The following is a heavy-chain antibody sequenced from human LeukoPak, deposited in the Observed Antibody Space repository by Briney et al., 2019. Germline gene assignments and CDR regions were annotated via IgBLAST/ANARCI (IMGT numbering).Heavy chain of an antibody. D-gene: IGHD5-12*01. V-gene: IGHV3-7*03. J-gene: IGHJ4*02. Sequence: GGSLRLSCAASGFTFSSYAMNWVRQAPGKGLEWVANIKQDGSEKYYVDSVKGRFTISRDNAKNSLYLQMNSLRAEDTAVYYCARGPRMVATFDYWGQGTLVTVSS. CDR2: IKQDGSEK. CDR3: ARGPRMVATFDY. CDR1: GFTFSSYA.